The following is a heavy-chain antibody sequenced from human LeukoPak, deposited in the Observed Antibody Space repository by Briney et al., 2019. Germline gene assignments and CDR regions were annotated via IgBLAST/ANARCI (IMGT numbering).Heavy chain of an antibody. D-gene: IGHD3-3*01. J-gene: IGHJ4*02. V-gene: IGHV4-59*12. CDR3: ASFLTTYDLKIDY. CDR1: GGSISSYY. CDR2: IYYSGST. Sequence: PSETLSLTCTVSGGSISSYYWSWIRQPPGKGLEWIGYIYYSGSTNYNPSLKSRVTISVDTSKNQFSLKLSSATAADTAVYYCASFLTTYDLKIDYWGQGTLVTVSS.